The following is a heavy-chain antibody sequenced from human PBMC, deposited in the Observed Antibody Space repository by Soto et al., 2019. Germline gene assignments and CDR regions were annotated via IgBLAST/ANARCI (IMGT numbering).Heavy chain of an antibody. V-gene: IGHV3-43*01. J-gene: IGHJ6*02. Sequence: GGSLRLSCAASGFTFDDYTMHWVRQAPGKGLEWVSLISWDGGSTYYADSVKGRFTISRDNSKNSLYLQMNSLRTEDTALYYCAKDYVPPKGARPDYYYYGMDVWGQGTTVTVSS. CDR2: ISWDGGST. D-gene: IGHD6-6*01. CDR3: AKDYVPPKGARPDYYYYGMDV. CDR1: GFTFDDYT.